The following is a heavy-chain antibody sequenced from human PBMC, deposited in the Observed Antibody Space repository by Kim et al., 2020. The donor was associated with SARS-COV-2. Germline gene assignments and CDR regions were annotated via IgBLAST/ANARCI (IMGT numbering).Heavy chain of an antibody. Sequence: GGSLRLSCAASGFTFSSYWMSWVRQAPGKGLEWVANIKQDGSEKYYVDSVKGRFTISRDNAKNSLYLQMNSLRAEDTAVYYCARDLGYCSSTSCYALDYWGQGTLVTVSS. V-gene: IGHV3-7*03. CDR3: ARDLGYCSSTSCYALDY. CDR1: GFTFSSYW. CDR2: IKQDGSEK. J-gene: IGHJ4*02. D-gene: IGHD2-2*01.